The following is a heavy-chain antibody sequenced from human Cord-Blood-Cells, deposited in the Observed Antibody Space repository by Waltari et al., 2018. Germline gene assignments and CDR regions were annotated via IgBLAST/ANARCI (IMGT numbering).Heavy chain of an antibody. Sequence: QVQLVESGGGVVQPGRSLRLSCAASGFTFSSYAMPWVRQAPGKGLEWVAVISYDGSNKYYADSVKGRFTISRDNSKNTLYLQMNSLRAEDTAVYYCARANWDDAFDIWGQGTMVTVSS. CDR1: GFTFSSYA. V-gene: IGHV3-30-3*01. D-gene: IGHD7-27*01. CDR3: ARANWDDAFDI. J-gene: IGHJ3*02. CDR2: ISYDGSNK.